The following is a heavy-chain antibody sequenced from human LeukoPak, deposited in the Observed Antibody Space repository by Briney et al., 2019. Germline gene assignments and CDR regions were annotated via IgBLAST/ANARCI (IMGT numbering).Heavy chain of an antibody. CDR3: ARDQHYYDSSGYLQTLDY. D-gene: IGHD3-22*01. J-gene: IGHJ4*02. CDR1: GFTVSSNY. V-gene: IGHV3-66*01. Sequence: GGSLGLSCAASGFTVSSNYMSWVRQAPGKGLEWVSVIYSGGSTYYADSVKGRFTISRDNSKNTLYLQMNSLRAEDTAVYYCARDQHYYDSSGYLQTLDYWGQGTLVTVSS. CDR2: IYSGGST.